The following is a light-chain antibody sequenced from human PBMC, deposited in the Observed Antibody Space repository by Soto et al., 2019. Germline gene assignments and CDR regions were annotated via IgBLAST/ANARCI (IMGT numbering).Light chain of an antibody. J-gene: IGLJ3*02. Sequence: QSALTQPASVSGSPGQSITISCTGTSSDVGAYNYVSWYQQHPGKAPKLMIYEVSNRPLGVSHRFSGSKSGNTASLTIAGLQADDEADYYCTSFTRSSTVVFGGGTKVTVL. CDR3: TSFTRSSTVV. V-gene: IGLV2-14*01. CDR1: SSDVGAYNY. CDR2: EVS.